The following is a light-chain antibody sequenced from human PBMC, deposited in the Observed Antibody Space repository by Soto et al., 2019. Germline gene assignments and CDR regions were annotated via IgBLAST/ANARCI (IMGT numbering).Light chain of an antibody. V-gene: IGLV2-23*02. CDR2: EVN. Sequence: QSALTQPASVSGSLGQSITISCTGTSSDVGTYNLVSWYQQLPDKAPKLIIHEVNKRPSGVSTRFSGSKSGNTASLTISGLQAEDDADYYCYSYAGSSTYVFGTGTKVTVL. CDR1: SSDVGTYNL. CDR3: YSYAGSSTYV. J-gene: IGLJ1*01.